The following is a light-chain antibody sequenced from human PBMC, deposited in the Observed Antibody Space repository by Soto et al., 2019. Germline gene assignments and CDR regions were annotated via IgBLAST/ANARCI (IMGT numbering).Light chain of an antibody. V-gene: IGKV1-6*01. CDR2: AAS. CDR1: QAIRND. Sequence: AIQVTQSPSSLSASVGERVTITCRASQAIRNDLGWYQQKPGKAPRLLIYAASSLPSGVPSRFSGSGSGTDFSLTIRSLQPEDFATYYCLQDHSYPRTVXQGTKADI. J-gene: IGKJ1*01. CDR3: LQDHSYPRT.